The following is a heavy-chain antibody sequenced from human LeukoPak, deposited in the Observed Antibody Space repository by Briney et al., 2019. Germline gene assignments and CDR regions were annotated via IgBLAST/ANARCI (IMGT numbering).Heavy chain of an antibody. Sequence: GGSLRLSCAASGFTFSSYWMHWVRQAPGKGLVWVSRINSDGSSTSYADSVKGRFTISRDNAKNTLYLQMNSLRAEDTAVYYCARRAVLLWFGEFTPDAFDIWGQGAMVTVSS. CDR2: INSDGSST. CDR1: GFTFSSYW. V-gene: IGHV3-74*01. J-gene: IGHJ3*02. D-gene: IGHD3-10*01. CDR3: ARRAVLLWFGEFTPDAFDI.